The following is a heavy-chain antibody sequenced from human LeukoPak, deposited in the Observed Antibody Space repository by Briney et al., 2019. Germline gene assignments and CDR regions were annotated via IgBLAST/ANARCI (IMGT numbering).Heavy chain of an antibody. Sequence: GGSLSLSCAASGFTFGDYYMSWIRQAPGKGMEWVSYISSSGSTIYYADSVKGRFTISRDNAKNSLYLQMNSLRAEDTAVYYCARDSTRYSSSSWDYYYMDVWGKGTTVTVSS. J-gene: IGHJ6*03. D-gene: IGHD6-6*01. CDR1: GFTFGDYY. CDR3: ARDSTRYSSSSWDYYYMDV. CDR2: ISSSGSTI. V-gene: IGHV3-11*01.